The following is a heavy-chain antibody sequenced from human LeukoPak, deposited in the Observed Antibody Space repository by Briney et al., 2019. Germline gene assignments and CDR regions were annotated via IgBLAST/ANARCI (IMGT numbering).Heavy chain of an antibody. D-gene: IGHD3-22*01. CDR2: INPNSGGT. J-gene: IGHJ4*02. Sequence: ASVKVSCKASGYTFTGYYMHWVRQAPGQGLEWMGWINPNSGGTNYAQKFQGRVTMTRDTSISTAYMELSRLRSDDTAVYYCARLADYYDSSGYSPIDYWGQGTQVTVSS. V-gene: IGHV1-2*02. CDR1: GYTFTGYY. CDR3: ARLADYYDSSGYSPIDY.